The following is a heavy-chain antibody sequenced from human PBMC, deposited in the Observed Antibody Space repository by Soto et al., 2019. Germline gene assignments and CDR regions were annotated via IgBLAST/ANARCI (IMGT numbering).Heavy chain of an antibody. D-gene: IGHD2-21*02. CDR3: ARDKAEGDYYYYYGMDV. V-gene: IGHV4-4*02. J-gene: IGHJ6*01. CDR2: IYHSGST. Sequence: PSETLSLTCAVSGGSISSSNWWSWVRQPPGKGLEWIGEIYHSGSTNYNPSLKSRVTISVDKSKNQFSLKLSSATAADTAVYYCARDKAEGDYYYYYGMDVWGQGTTVTVSS. CDR1: GGSISSSNW.